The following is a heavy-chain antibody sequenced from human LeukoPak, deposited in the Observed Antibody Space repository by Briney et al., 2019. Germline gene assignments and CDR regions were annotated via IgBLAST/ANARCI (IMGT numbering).Heavy chain of an antibody. D-gene: IGHD5-12*01. V-gene: IGHV4-39*07. CDR3: ARGRDSGYDVIFDY. CDR1: GASISSSRYY. CDR2: ISYSGTT. Sequence: SETLSLTCTVSGASISSSRYYWGWIRQPPGKGLEWIGSISYSGTTYYNPSLKSRGSISVDTSRNQFSLKLSSVTAADTAVYYCARGRDSGYDVIFDYWGQGTLVTVSS. J-gene: IGHJ4*02.